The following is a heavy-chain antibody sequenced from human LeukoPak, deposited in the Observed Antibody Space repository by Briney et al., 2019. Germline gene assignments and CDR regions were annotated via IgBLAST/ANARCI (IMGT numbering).Heavy chain of an antibody. CDR3: AREYLDFDY. Sequence: GSSVKVSCKAPGGTFSSYAISWVRQAPGQGLEWMGWISAYNGNTNYAQKLQGRVTMTTDTSTSTAYMELRSLRSDDTAVYYCAREYLDFDYWGQGTLVTVSS. CDR1: GGTFSSYA. J-gene: IGHJ4*02. D-gene: IGHD3-9*01. V-gene: IGHV1-18*01. CDR2: ISAYNGNT.